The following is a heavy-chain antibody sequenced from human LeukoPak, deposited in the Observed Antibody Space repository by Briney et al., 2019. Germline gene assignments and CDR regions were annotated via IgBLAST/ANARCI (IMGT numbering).Heavy chain of an antibody. CDR2: ISSSSSTI. CDR1: GFTFSSYS. CDR3: ATDLNYGSGPLYYYGMDV. Sequence: GGSLRLSCAASGFTFSSYSMNWVRQAPGKGLEWVSYISSSSSTIYYADSVKGRFTISRDNAKNSLYLQMNSLRAEDTAVYYCATDLNYGSGPLYYYGMDVWGQGTTVTVSS. D-gene: IGHD3-10*01. J-gene: IGHJ6*02. V-gene: IGHV3-48*04.